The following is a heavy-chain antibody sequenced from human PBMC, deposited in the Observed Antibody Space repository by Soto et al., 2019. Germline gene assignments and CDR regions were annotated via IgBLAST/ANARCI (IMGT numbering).Heavy chain of an antibody. CDR3: ARDRLDRGSRWYLAVAGTLGYYYYGMDV. J-gene: IGHJ6*02. V-gene: IGHV3-33*01. Sequence: QVQLVESGGGVVQPGRSLRLSCAASGFTFSSYGMHWVRQAPGKGLEWVAVIWYDGSNKYYADSVKGRFTISRDNCKNTLYLQMNSLRAEDTAVYYCARDRLDRGSRWYLAVAGTLGYYYYGMDVWGQGTTVTVSS. CDR1: GFTFSSYG. D-gene: IGHD6-19*01. CDR2: IWYDGSNK.